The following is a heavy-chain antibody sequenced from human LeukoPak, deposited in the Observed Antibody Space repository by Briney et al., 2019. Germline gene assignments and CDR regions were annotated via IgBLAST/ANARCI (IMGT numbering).Heavy chain of an antibody. D-gene: IGHD2-15*01. CDR3: AKEAIYCSGGSCYSSGLDY. CDR1: GFTFSSYG. Sequence: PGGSLRLSCAASGFTFSSYGMHWVRQAPGKGLEWVAVISYDGSNKYYADSVKGRLTISRDNSKNTLYLQMNSLRAEDTAVYYCAKEAIYCSGGSCYSSGLDYWGQGTLVTVSS. V-gene: IGHV3-30*18. J-gene: IGHJ4*02. CDR2: ISYDGSNK.